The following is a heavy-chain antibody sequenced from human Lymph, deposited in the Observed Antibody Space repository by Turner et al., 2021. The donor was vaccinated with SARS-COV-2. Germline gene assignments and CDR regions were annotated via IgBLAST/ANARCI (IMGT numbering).Heavy chain of an antibody. D-gene: IGHD1-26*01. CDR2: INPNSGNT. V-gene: IGHV1-8*02. Sequence: QVQLVHYGAEVKQPAAPVKVSCKAPGNTLTSYDINWVRQATGQGLEGMGWINPNSGNTGYAQKLEGRDTMTRNTSISTACMGRSSLRAEDTAVYCCARGRYSGGGIGVWGQGTTVT. CDR1: GNTLTSYD. CDR3: ARGRYSGGGIGV. J-gene: IGHJ6*02.